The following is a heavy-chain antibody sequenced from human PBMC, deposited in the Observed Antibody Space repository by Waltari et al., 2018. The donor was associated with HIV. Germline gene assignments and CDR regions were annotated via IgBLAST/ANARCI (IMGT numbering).Heavy chain of an antibody. CDR1: GYRVNNSW. Sequence: EVQLVLPGAEVKKPGESLKISRKGSGYRVNNSWIGWVRQMPGKGLELMGIIYPGDSETRYSPSLQGQVTISVDKSISTAYLQWSSLKASDTAMYFCATSYYFNMDVWGQGTTVTVSS. J-gene: IGHJ6*02. CDR3: ATSYYFNMDV. CDR2: IYPGDSET. V-gene: IGHV5-51*01.